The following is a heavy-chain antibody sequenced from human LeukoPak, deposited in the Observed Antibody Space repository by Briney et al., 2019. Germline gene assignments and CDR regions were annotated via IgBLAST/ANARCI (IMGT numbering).Heavy chain of an antibody. CDR2: MNPNSGNT. CDR1: GYTFTSYD. Sequence: GASVKVSCKASGYTFTSYDINWVRQATGQGLEWMGWMNPNSGNTGYAQKFQGGVTMTRNTSISTAYMELSSLRSEDTAVYYCARGLGGYCSSTSCHGPWFDPWGQGTLVTVSS. CDR3: ARGLGGYCSSTSCHGPWFDP. J-gene: IGHJ5*02. D-gene: IGHD2-2*01. V-gene: IGHV1-8*01.